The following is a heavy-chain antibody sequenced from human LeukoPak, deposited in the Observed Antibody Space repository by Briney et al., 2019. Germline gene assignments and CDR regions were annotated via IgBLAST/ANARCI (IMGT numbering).Heavy chain of an antibody. V-gene: IGHV3-30-3*01. CDR2: ISYDGSNK. D-gene: IGHD3-22*01. J-gene: IGHJ5*02. CDR1: GFTFSSYA. Sequence: GRSLRLSCAASGFTFSSYAMHWVRQPPGKGLDWVAVISYDGSNKYYADSVKGRFTISRDNSKNTLYLQMNSLRAEDTAVYYCARGGISSGSTWGQGTLVTVSS. CDR3: ARGGISSGST.